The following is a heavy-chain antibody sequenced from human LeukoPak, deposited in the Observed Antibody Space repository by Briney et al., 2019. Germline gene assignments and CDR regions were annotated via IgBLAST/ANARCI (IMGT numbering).Heavy chain of an antibody. V-gene: IGHV4-39*02. J-gene: IGHJ4*02. CDR3: ARDCSGGSCFSGPFEY. CDR1: GGSISYSSYY. Sequence: PSETLSLTCTVSGGSISYSSYYWGWIRQPPGKGLEWIGSIYYTGSSYYNPSLKSRVTISLDTSKNQFSLKLRSVTAADTAVYYCARDCSGGSCFSGPFEYWGQGTLVTVSS. D-gene: IGHD2-15*01. CDR2: IYYTGSS.